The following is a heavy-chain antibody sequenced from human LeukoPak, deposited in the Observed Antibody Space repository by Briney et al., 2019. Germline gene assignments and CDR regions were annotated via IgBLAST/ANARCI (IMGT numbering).Heavy chain of an antibody. CDR3: ARHVAIGIRAFDF. V-gene: IGHV3-23*01. CDR1: GFTFSTYV. CDR2: ISGPGETT. Sequence: PGGSLRLSCAVSGFTFSTYVMSWVRQAPGKGLEWVSVISGPGETTYYADSVKGRFTISRDNSMNMLYLQMNSLRAEDTALYYCARHVAIGIRAFDFWGQGTLVTVSS. D-gene: IGHD1-14*01. J-gene: IGHJ3*01.